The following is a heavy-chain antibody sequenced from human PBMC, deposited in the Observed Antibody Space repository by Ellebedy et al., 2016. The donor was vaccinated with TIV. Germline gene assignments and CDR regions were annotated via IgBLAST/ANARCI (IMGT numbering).Heavy chain of an antibody. Sequence: MPGGSLRLSCTVSGDSISRFYWSWIRQPPGKGLEWIGYISYSGHTDYNPSLKSRVTISADTSKNQFSLNLSSVTAADTAVYYCARDRSPRLWGQGALVTVSS. CDR1: GDSISRFY. CDR2: ISYSGHT. J-gene: IGHJ4*02. CDR3: ARDRSPRL. D-gene: IGHD3-10*01. V-gene: IGHV4-59*01.